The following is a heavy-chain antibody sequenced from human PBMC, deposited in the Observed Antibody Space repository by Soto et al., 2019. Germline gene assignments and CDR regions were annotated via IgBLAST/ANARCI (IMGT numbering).Heavy chain of an antibody. CDR1: GYTFTGNY. D-gene: IGHD6-13*01. Sequence: GSGQVSGNASGYTFTGNYMHWVRQAPGQRRAWMGWINPNSGSTNYRQKFQGRGTMTRDTSISTAYMELSRLRSDDTAVYYCARTTSGYSSSWYLYYYDCYGMDVWGQGTTVTVSS. CDR3: ARTTSGYSSSWYLYYYDCYGMDV. V-gene: IGHV1-2*02. J-gene: IGHJ6*02. CDR2: INPNSGST.